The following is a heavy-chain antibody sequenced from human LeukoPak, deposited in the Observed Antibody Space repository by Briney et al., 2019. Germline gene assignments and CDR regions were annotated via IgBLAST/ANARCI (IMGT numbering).Heavy chain of an antibody. V-gene: IGHV3-53*01. Sequence: PGGSLRLSCAASGFIVSSNYMSWVRQAPGKGLEWVSVIYGGGSTYYADSVKGRFSISRDTSKNAVYLQMNSLRAEDTAVYYCARAQFYHDSSTYGPDYWGQGTLVTVSS. CDR2: IYGGGST. D-gene: IGHD3-22*01. CDR1: GFIVSSNY. J-gene: IGHJ4*02. CDR3: ARAQFYHDSSTYGPDY.